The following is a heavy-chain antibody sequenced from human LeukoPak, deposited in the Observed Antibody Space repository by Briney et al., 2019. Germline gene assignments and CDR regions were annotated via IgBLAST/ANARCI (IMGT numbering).Heavy chain of an antibody. J-gene: IGHJ3*02. D-gene: IGHD4-23*01. Sequence: SETLSLTCTVSGGSISSYYWSWIRQPPGKGLELIGYIYYSGSTNYNPSVKSRVAMSVDTSKKQFSLKLSSLTAADTAVYYCARGGTAVIAPYAFDIWGQGTMVTVSS. CDR1: GGSISSYY. V-gene: IGHV4-59*01. CDR2: IYYSGST. CDR3: ARGGTAVIAPYAFDI.